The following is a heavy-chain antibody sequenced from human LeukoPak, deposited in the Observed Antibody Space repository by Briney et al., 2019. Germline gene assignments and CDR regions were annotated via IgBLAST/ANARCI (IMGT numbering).Heavy chain of an antibody. CDR3: ARENAYGSGSYYNGDSWFDP. Sequence: PSETLSLTCTVSGGSISSCYWSWIRQPAGKGLEWIGRIYTSGSTNYNPSLKSRVTMSVDTSKNQFSLKLSSVTAADTAVYYCARENAYGSGSYYNGDSWFDPWGQGTLVTVSS. CDR2: IYTSGST. V-gene: IGHV4-4*07. J-gene: IGHJ5*02. D-gene: IGHD3-10*01. CDR1: GGSISSCY.